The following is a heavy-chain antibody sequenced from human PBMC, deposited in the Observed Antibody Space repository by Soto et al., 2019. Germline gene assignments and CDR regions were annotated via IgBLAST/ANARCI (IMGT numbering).Heavy chain of an antibody. CDR2: IVVGSGNT. J-gene: IGHJ4*02. V-gene: IGHV1-58*01. Sequence: SVKVSCKASGFTFTSSAVQWVRQARGQRLEWIGWIVVGSGNTNYAQKFQERVTITRDMSTSTAYMELSSLRSEDTAVYYCAAESWERTHFFDYWGQGTLVTVSS. CDR3: AAESWERTHFFDY. CDR1: GFTFTSSA. D-gene: IGHD1-26*01.